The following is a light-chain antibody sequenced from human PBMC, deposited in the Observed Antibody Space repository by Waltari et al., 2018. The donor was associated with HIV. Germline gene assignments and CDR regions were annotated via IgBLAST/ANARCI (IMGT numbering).Light chain of an antibody. Sequence: QSALTQPRSVSGSPGQSVTISCTGTSSDVGSYNRVSWYQQYPGIAPKLMIYDVTKRPAGVPDRFSGSKSAITASLTISGLRAEDEADYYCCSFAGSYKVFGSGTKVTVL. CDR1: SSDVGSYNR. V-gene: IGLV2-11*01. CDR2: DVT. J-gene: IGLJ1*01. CDR3: CSFAGSYKV.